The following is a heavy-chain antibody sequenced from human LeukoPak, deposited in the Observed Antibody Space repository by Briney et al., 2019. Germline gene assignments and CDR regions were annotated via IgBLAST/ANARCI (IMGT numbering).Heavy chain of an antibody. CDR1: GGSISSYY. V-gene: IGHV4-59*01. CDR3: ARVFYQRSSPWAFDY. Sequence: SETLSLTCTVSGGSISSYYWSWIRQPPGKGLEWIGYIYYSGSTNYNPSLKSRVTISVDTSKNQFSLKLSSVTAADTAVCYCARVFYQRSSPWAFDYWGQGTLVTVSS. CDR2: IYYSGST. J-gene: IGHJ4*02. D-gene: IGHD6-13*01.